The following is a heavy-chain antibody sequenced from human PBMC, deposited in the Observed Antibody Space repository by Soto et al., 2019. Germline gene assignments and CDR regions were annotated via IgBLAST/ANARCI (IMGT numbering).Heavy chain of an antibody. CDR2: IGPSDSYT. Sequence: GESLKISCKGSGYSFTIYCISWVLQMPGKGLEWMGRIGPSDSYTNYSPSFQGHVTISADKSISTAYLQWSSLKASDTAMYYCARLGSYRTSYYYYGMDVWGQGTTVTVSS. CDR1: GYSFTIYC. CDR3: ARLGSYRTSYYYYGMDV. D-gene: IGHD1-26*01. J-gene: IGHJ6*02. V-gene: IGHV5-10-1*01.